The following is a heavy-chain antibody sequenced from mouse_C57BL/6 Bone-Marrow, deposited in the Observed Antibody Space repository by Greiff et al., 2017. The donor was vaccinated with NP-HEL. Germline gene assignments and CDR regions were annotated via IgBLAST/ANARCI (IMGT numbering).Heavy chain of an antibody. D-gene: IGHD3-2*02. CDR3: ARWTQDFDY. CDR2: IHPNSGSN. CDR1: GYTFTSYW. Sequence: QVQLQQPGAELVKPGASVKLSCKASGYTFTSYWMHWVKQRPGQGLEWIGMIHPNSGSNNYNEKFKSKATLTVDKSSSTAYMQLSSRTAEDSAVYYFARWTQDFDYWGQGTTLTVSS. V-gene: IGHV1-64*01. J-gene: IGHJ2*01.